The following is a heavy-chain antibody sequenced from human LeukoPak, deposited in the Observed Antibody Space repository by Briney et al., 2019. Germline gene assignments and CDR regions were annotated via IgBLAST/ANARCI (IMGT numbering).Heavy chain of an antibody. V-gene: IGHV1-18*01. J-gene: IGHJ4*02. CDR1: GYTFTSYG. D-gene: IGHD6-19*01. CDR3: AREASSGWYRAQFDY. CDR2: ISAYNGNT. Sequence: GASVKVSCKASGYTFTSYGISWVRQAPGQRLEWMGWISAYNGNTNYAQKLQGRVTMTTDTSTSTAYMELRSLRSDDTAVYYCAREASSGWYRAQFDYWGQGTLVTVSS.